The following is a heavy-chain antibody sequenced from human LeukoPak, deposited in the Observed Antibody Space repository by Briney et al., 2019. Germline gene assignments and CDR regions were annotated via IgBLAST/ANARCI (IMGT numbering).Heavy chain of an antibody. CDR3: ARVPGFSYYYMDV. J-gene: IGHJ6*03. V-gene: IGHV1-8*01. CDR2: MNPNSGNT. CDR1: GYTFTSYD. Sequence: GASVKVSCKASGYTFTSYDINWVRQATGQGLEWIGWMNPNSGNTGYAQKFKGRVTMTRDTSISTAHMALSRLRSDDTAVYYCARVPGFSYYYMDVWGKGTTVTVSS.